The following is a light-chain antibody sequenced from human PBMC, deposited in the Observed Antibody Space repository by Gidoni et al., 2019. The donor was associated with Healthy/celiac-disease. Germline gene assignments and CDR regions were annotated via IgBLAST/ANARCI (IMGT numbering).Light chain of an antibody. Sequence: DSQMTQCPSSVSASVGDRVTITCRASQGISSWLAWYQQKPGKAPTLLIYAESSLQSGVPSRFSASGSGTAFTLTIRSLQPEDFATYYCQQANSFPWTFGQGTKVEIK. V-gene: IGKV1-12*02. CDR2: AES. CDR3: QQANSFPWT. CDR1: QGISSW. J-gene: IGKJ1*01.